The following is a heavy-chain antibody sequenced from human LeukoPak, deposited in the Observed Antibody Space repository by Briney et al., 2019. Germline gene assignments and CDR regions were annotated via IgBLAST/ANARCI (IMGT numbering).Heavy chain of an antibody. CDR2: IYSGGTT. V-gene: IGHV3-53*01. D-gene: IGHD6-13*01. CDR3: ARSAAAAGSFDY. CDR1: GFTVSSNY. Sequence: PGGSLRLSCAASGFTVSSNYMSWVRQAPGKGLEWVSVIYSGGTTYYADSVKGRFTISRDNSKNTLYLQMNSLRAEDTAVYYCARSAAAAGSFDYWGQGTLVTVSS. J-gene: IGHJ4*02.